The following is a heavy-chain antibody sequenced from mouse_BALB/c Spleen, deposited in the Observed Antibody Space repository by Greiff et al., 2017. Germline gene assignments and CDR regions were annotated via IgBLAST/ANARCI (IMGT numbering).Heavy chain of an antibody. V-gene: IGHV5-17*02. J-gene: IGHJ2*01. CDR2: ISSGSSTI. Sequence: EVMLVESGGGLVQPGGSRKLSCAASGFTFSSFGMHWVRQAPEKGLEWVAYISSGSSTIYYADTVKGRFTISRDNPKNTLFLQMTSLRSEDTAMYYCVGYDGGFDYWGQGTTLTVSS. CDR3: VGYDGGFDY. CDR1: GFTFSSFG. D-gene: IGHD2-14*01.